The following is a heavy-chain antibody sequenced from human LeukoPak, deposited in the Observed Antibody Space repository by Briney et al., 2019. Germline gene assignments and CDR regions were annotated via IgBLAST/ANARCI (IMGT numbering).Heavy chain of an antibody. J-gene: IGHJ4*02. V-gene: IGHV3-23*01. CDR2: ISGNGGST. D-gene: IGHD3-9*01. CDR1: GFTFSAYG. Sequence: PGGSLRLSCAASGFTFSAYGMHWVRQAPGKGLEWVSAISGNGGSTYYADSVKGRFTISRDNSKNTLYLQMNSLRAEDTAVYYCAKALTSPYYDILTGYLYYYYFDYWGQGTLVTVSS. CDR3: AKALTSPYYDILTGYLYYYYFDY.